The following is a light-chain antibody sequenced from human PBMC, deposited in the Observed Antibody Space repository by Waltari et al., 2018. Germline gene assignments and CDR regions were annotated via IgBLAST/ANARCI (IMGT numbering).Light chain of an antibody. J-gene: IGKJ4*01. Sequence: EIVLTQSPGTLSLSPGERATLSCRASQSVTSISLTWYQQKRGQAPRLLIYGTSSRATGIPDRFSGSGSVTDFTLTISRLEPEDFAVYYCQQYDGEVVTFGGGTKVEI. CDR3: QQYDGEVVT. CDR1: QSVTSIS. CDR2: GTS. V-gene: IGKV3-20*01.